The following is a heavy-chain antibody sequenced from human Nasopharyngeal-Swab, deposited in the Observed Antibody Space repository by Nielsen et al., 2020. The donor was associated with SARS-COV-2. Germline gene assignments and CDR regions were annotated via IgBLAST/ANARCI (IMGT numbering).Heavy chain of an antibody. V-gene: IGHV3-30-3*01. J-gene: IGHJ3*02. CDR3: ARDPDGGTGDAFDI. CDR1: GFTFDKYW. D-gene: IGHD1-1*01. CDR2: ISYDGINK. Sequence: GGSLRLSCAASGFTFDKYWMHWVRQAPGKGLEWVAVISYDGINKYYADSVKGRFTISRDNSKNTLYLQMNSLRAEDTAVYYCARDPDGGTGDAFDIWGQGTMVTVSS.